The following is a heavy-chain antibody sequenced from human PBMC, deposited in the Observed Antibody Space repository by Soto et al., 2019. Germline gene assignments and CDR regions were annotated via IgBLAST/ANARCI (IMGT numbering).Heavy chain of an antibody. CDR3: ARDAYYYDSSGYPDAFDI. V-gene: IGHV3-21*01. CDR1: S. J-gene: IGHJ3*02. CDR2: ISSSSSYI. Sequence: SRRWLIKKTGKGLEWVSSISSSSSYIYYADSVKGRFTISRDNAKNSLYLQMNSLRAEDTAVYYCARDAYYYDSSGYPDAFDIWGQGTMVSVSS. D-gene: IGHD3-22*01.